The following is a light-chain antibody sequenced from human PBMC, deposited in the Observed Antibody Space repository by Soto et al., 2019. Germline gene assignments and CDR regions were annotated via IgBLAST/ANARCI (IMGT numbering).Light chain of an antibody. V-gene: IGKV3-20*01. CDR1: QSVSSNY. CDR2: GVS. J-gene: IGKJ4*01. Sequence: EIVLTQSPGTLSLSPGERATLSCRASQSVSSNYLAWYQQKPGQAPRLVIYGVSLRATGIPDRFSGSGSGTDFSLTISRLETEDFAVYYCQQYSRSSFTFGGGTKVEIK. CDR3: QQYSRSSFT.